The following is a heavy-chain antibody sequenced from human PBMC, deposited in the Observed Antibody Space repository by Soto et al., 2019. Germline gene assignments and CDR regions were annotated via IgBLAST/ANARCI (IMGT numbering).Heavy chain of an antibody. CDR2: IYHSGST. D-gene: IGHD6-13*01. Sequence: SETLSLTCAVSSVSISSSNWWSWVRQPPGKGLEWIGEIYHSGSTNYNPSLKSRVTISVDKSKNQFSLKLSSVTAADTAVYYCARGRRGGSSSWYGLGYFDYWGQGTLVTVSS. V-gene: IGHV4-4*02. CDR1: SVSISSSNW. J-gene: IGHJ4*02. CDR3: ARGRRGGSSSWYGLGYFDY.